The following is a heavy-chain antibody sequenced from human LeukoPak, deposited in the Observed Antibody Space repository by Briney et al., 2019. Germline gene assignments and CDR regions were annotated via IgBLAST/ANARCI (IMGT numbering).Heavy chain of an antibody. CDR2: ITPDGSGT. D-gene: IGHD3-16*02. CDR1: GFTSSNYW. CDR3: ARGVVVIATSGNDY. V-gene: IGHV3-74*01. J-gene: IGHJ4*02. Sequence: GGSLRLSCAASGFTSSNYWMHWVRQAPGEGLVWLSGITPDGSGTRYVDSVKGRFTISRDNAKNTLYLQMNSLRTEDTAVYYCARGVVVIATSGNDYWGQGTLVTVSS.